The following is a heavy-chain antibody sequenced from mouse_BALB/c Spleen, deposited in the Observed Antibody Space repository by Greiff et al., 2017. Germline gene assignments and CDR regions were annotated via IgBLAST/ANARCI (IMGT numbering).Heavy chain of an antibody. D-gene: IGHD2-4*01. CDR1: GYTFTEYT. Sequence: EVQLQQSGAELVRPGVSVKISCKGSGYTFTEYTMHWVKQSHGKSLEWIGGINPNNGGTSYNQKFKGKATLTVDKSSSTAYMELRSLTSEDSAVYYCARWDEYDYDGIYAMDYWGQGTSVTVSS. J-gene: IGHJ4*01. V-gene: IGHV1-22*01. CDR2: INPNNGGT. CDR3: ARWDEYDYDGIYAMDY.